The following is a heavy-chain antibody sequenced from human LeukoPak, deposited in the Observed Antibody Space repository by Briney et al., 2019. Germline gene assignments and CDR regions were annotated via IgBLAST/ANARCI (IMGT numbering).Heavy chain of an antibody. CDR2: ISGSGGST. CDR1: GFTFSSYA. V-gene: IGHV3-23*01. Sequence: TGGSLRLSCAASGFTFSSYAMSWVRQAPGKGLEWVSAISGSGGSTYYADSVKGRFTISRDNSKNTLYLQMNGLRAEDTAVYYCAKDLGYCSGGSCPPSHYWGQGTLVTVSS. CDR3: AKDLGYCSGGSCPPSHY. J-gene: IGHJ4*02. D-gene: IGHD2-15*01.